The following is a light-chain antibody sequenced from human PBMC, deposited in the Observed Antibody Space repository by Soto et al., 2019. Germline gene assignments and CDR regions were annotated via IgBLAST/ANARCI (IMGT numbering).Light chain of an antibody. Sequence: EIVLTQSPGTLSLSPGERATLSCRASQSVSSSYLAWYQQKPGQAPRLLIYGASSRATGHPDRFSGSGSGTDFPLTISILEPEDFALYCCQHDGSSLYTFGQGTKLEIK. V-gene: IGKV3-20*01. CDR1: QSVSSSY. CDR2: GAS. J-gene: IGKJ2*01. CDR3: QHDGSSLYT.